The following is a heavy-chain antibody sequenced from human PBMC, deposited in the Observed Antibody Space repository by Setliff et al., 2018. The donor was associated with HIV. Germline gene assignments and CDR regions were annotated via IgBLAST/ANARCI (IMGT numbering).Heavy chain of an antibody. V-gene: IGHV3-33*01. Sequence: LRLSCAASGFTFSKSGMHWVRQAPGKGLEWVTFIRYDESDKDYADSVKGRFTISRDNAKNSLYLQMNSLRAYDTAVYFCARPTNIDTLYYGSQTFYMYYYGLDVWGQGTTVTVSS. J-gene: IGHJ6*02. CDR2: IRYDESDK. CDR1: GFTFSKSG. D-gene: IGHD1-26*01. CDR3: ARPTNIDTLYYGSQTFYMYYYGLDV.